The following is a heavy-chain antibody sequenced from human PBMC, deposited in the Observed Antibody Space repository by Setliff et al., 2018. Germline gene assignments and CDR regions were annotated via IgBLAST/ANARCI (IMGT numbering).Heavy chain of an antibody. CDR2: IYSSGST. J-gene: IGHJ5*02. CDR1: GGSISSSY. Sequence: SETLSLTCTVSGGSISSSYWSWIRQPPGKGLEWIGYIYSSGSTNNNPSLKSRATISVDTSKNQFSLKLSSVTAADTAVYYCARAAKYDSSDYYGFWFDPWGQGTLVTVSS. CDR3: ARAAKYDSSDYYGFWFDP. D-gene: IGHD3-22*01. V-gene: IGHV4-59*01.